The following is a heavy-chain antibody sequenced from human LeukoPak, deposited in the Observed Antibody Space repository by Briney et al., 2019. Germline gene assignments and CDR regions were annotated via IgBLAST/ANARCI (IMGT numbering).Heavy chain of an antibody. D-gene: IGHD3-10*01. CDR3: ARSVDPLVRGGGACFDY. CDR2: IYYSGST. CDR1: GGSISSYY. V-gene: IGHV4-59*08. J-gene: IGHJ4*02. Sequence: SETLSLTCTVSGGSISSYYWSWIRQPPGKGLEWIGYIYYSGSTNYNPSLKSRVTISVDTSKNQFSLKLSSVTAADTAVYYYARSVDPLVRGGGACFDYWGQGTLVTVSS.